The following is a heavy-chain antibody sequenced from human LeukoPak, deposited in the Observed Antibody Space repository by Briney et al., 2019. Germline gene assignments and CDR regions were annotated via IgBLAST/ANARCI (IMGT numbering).Heavy chain of an antibody. D-gene: IGHD2/OR15-2a*01. J-gene: IGHJ4*02. V-gene: IGHV1-18*01. CDR3: ARVPIVQKHYFDH. CDR2: ISAYNGNT. Sequence: ASVKVSCKASSYTFTSYGINWVRQAPGQGLEWMGCISAYNGNTNYAQKLQGRVTMTTDTSTSTAYMELSSLRSEDTAVYYCARVPIVQKHYFDHWGQGTLVTVSS. CDR1: SYTFTSYG.